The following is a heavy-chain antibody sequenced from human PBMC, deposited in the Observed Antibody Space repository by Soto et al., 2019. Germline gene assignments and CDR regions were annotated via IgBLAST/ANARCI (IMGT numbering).Heavy chain of an antibody. CDR2: INSDGSST. CDR3: ASTLSSGGSPGNLRQNYYYMDV. Sequence: GGSLRLSCAASGFTFSSYWMHWVRQAPGKGLVWVSRINSDGSSTSYADSVKGRFTISRDNAKNTLYLQMNSLRAEDTAVYYCASTLSSGGSPGNLRQNYYYMDVWGKGTTVTVSS. D-gene: IGHD2-15*01. CDR1: GFTFSSYW. J-gene: IGHJ6*03. V-gene: IGHV3-74*01.